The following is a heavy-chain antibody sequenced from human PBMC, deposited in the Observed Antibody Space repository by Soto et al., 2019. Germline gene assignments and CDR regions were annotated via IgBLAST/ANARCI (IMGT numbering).Heavy chain of an antibody. Sequence: QVQLVQSGAEVKKPGSSVKVFCKASGGTFSNYTISWVRQAPGQGLEWMRGVIAVFGTTDYEQKFQGRVTITADGSTSTAYMKLSSLRSADTAVYYCARASPYIVVRKPTGNQDYYGMDVWGQGTTVTVSS. V-gene: IGHV1-69*01. CDR2: VIAVFGTT. CDR3: ARASPYIVVRKPTGNQDYYGMDV. CDR1: GGTFSNYT. D-gene: IGHD2-2*01. J-gene: IGHJ6*02.